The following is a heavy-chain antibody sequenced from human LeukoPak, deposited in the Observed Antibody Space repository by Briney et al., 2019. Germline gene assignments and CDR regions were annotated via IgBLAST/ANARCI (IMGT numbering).Heavy chain of an antibody. CDR1: GFTFSDYV. V-gene: IGHV3-23*01. Sequence: GGSLRLSCAASGFTFSDYVMIWVRQAPGKGLEWVSGITASGDSTYYADSVKGRFTMSRDNSKNTVYLQMNSLRVDDTAVYYCARRAIVVIVSASDYWGQGTLVTVSS. CDR3: ARRAIVVIVSASDY. D-gene: IGHD2-15*01. J-gene: IGHJ4*02. CDR2: ITASGDST.